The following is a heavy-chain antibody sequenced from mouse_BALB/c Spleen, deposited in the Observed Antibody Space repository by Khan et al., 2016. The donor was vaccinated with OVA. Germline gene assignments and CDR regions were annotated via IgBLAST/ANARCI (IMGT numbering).Heavy chain of an antibody. Sequence: EVQLQESGPGLVKPSQSLSLTCTVTVYSITSDYAWNWIRQFPGNKLEWMGYISYSGSTTYNPSLKSRISITRDTSKNQFFLQLNSVTTEDTATYYCARWFTYWGQGTLVTVSA. CDR3: ARWFTY. V-gene: IGHV3-2*02. CDR2: ISYSGST. J-gene: IGHJ3*01. CDR1: VYSITSDYA.